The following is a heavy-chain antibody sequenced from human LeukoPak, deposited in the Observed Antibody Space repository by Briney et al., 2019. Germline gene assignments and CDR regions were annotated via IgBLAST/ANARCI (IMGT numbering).Heavy chain of an antibody. CDR3: ARVGYSGYGRAFDI. Sequence: GGSLRLSCAASGFPVSGNYMSWVRQAPGKGLEWVSVIYSGGSTYYADSVKGRFTISRDNSKNTLYLQMNSLRAEDTAVYYCARVGYSGYGRAFDIWGQGTMVTVSS. V-gene: IGHV3-53*01. D-gene: IGHD5-12*01. CDR1: GFPVSGNY. CDR2: IYSGGST. J-gene: IGHJ3*02.